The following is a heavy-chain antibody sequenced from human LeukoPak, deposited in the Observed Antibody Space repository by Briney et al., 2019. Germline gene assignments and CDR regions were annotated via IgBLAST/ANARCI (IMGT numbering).Heavy chain of an antibody. D-gene: IGHD6-6*01. V-gene: IGHV4-31*03. Sequence: SETLSLTCTVSGGSISSGNFYWSWIRQHPGKGLEWIGYIYHSGSTFYNPSLKSRVTISGDTSKTQFSLKLTSVTAADTAVYYCAREDSSFDYWGQGTLVTVSS. J-gene: IGHJ4*02. CDR3: AREDSSFDY. CDR2: IYHSGST. CDR1: GGSISSGNFY.